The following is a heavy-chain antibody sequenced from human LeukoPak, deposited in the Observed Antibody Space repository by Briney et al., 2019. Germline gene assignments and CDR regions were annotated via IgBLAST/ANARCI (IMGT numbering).Heavy chain of an antibody. J-gene: IGHJ4*02. D-gene: IGHD3-16*01. V-gene: IGHV1-18*01. CDR1: GYTFTSYS. CDR2: ISTYNGNT. CDR3: ARSRGIMGPTTPDY. Sequence: ASVKVSCKASGYTFTSYSVTWVRQAPDQRLEWVGWISTYNGNTNYVQNLQGRVTMITDAFTNTAYMELRDLRSDDTAVYYCARSRGIMGPTTPDYWGQGTLVAVSS.